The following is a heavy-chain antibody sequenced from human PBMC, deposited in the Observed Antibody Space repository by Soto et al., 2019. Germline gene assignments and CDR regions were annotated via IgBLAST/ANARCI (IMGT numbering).Heavy chain of an antibody. J-gene: IGHJ3*02. V-gene: IGHV2-5*01. Sequence: QITLKGSGPTLVKPTQTLTLTCTLSGISLSSSGVGLGWIRQTPGKALAWLALIYWNGDKHYNPSLKTRLTITKDTSKNQAVLTMTNVDPVDTATYHCARGLATLPVFAFDIWDQGTVVIVSS. CDR2: IYWNGDK. CDR1: GISLSSSGVG. D-gene: IGHD6-6*01. CDR3: ARGLATLPVFAFDI.